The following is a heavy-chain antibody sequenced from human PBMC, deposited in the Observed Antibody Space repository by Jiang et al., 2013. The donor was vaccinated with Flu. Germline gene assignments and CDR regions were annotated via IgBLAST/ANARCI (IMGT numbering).Heavy chain of an antibody. Sequence: GAEVKKPGSSVKVSCKASGGTFSSYAISWVRQAPGQGLEWMGGIIPIFGTANYAQKFQGRVTITADESTSTAYMELSSLRSEDTAVYYCAREASDYGEGYYYYYGMDVWGQGTTVTVSS. D-gene: IGHD4-17*01. J-gene: IGHJ6*02. CDR3: AREASDYGEGYYYYYGMDV. CDR2: IIPIFGTA. V-gene: IGHV1-69*01. CDR1: GGTFSSYA.